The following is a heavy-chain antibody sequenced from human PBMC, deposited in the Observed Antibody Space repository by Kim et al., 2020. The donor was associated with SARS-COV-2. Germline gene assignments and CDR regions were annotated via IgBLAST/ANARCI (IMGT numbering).Heavy chain of an antibody. Sequence: GGSLRLSCAASGFTFSSYWMSWVRQAPGKGLEWVANIKQDGSEKYYVDSVKGRFTISRDNAKNSLYLQMNSLRAEDTAVYDCARDLVVVSSLYYYYGMDVWGQGTTVTVSS. D-gene: IGHD2-15*01. CDR3: ARDLVVVSSLYYYYGMDV. V-gene: IGHV3-7*01. CDR2: IKQDGSEK. J-gene: IGHJ6*02. CDR1: GFTFSSYW.